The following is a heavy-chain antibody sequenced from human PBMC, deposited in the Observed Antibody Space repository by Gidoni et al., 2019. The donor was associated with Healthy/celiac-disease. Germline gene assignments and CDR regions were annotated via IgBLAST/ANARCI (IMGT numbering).Heavy chain of an antibody. Sequence: QVQLVESGGGVVQPGRSLRPSCAASGFTFSSYAMHWVRQAPGKGLEWVAVISYDGSNNYYADSVKGRFTISRDNSKNTLYLQMNSLSAEDTAVYYCARGLMVRGEGEFDYWGQGTLVTVSS. CDR1: GFTFSSYA. CDR3: ARGLMVRGEGEFDY. D-gene: IGHD3-10*01. CDR2: ISYDGSNN. V-gene: IGHV3-30-3*01. J-gene: IGHJ4*02.